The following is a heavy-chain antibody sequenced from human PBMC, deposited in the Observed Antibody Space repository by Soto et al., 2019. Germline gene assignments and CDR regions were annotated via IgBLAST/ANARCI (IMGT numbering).Heavy chain of an antibody. CDR1: GGSFSGYY. CDR3: ARYNDYGDAFDI. V-gene: IGHV4-34*01. Sequence: SETLSLTCAVYGGSFSGYYWTWIRQPPGTGLEWIGEINHSGSTNYNPSLKSRVTISVDTSKNQFSLKLTSVTAADTAVYYCARYNDYGDAFDIWSQGTMVTVSS. CDR2: INHSGST. J-gene: IGHJ3*02. D-gene: IGHD4-17*01.